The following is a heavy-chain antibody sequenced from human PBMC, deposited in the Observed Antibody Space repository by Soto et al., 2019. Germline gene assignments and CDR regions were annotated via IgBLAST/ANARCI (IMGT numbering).Heavy chain of an antibody. CDR2: INRHGDSK. Sequence: EVYLVESGGGVVRPGGSLRLSCAASGFGFDEYGMSWVRQGPGKGLEWVSGINRHGDSKGYADSVKGRFTISRDNAKNALYLEMNGLRAEDTAFYYCARDHRWGYEYGDYGDSWGQGTLVTVSS. CDR3: ARDHRWGYEYGDYGDS. CDR1: GFGFDEYG. D-gene: IGHD4-17*01. V-gene: IGHV3-20*04. J-gene: IGHJ4*02.